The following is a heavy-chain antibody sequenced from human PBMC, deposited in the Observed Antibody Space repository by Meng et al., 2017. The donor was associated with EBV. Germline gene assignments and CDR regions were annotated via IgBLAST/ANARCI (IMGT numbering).Heavy chain of an antibody. CDR2: ISSSSSYI. J-gene: IGHJ4*02. D-gene: IGHD4-17*01. CDR1: GFTFSSYR. V-gene: IGHV3-21*01. CDR3: ARNRGNGDYYFDY. Sequence: EGRLVGSGGGLVQPGGSLSLSFAAPGFTFSSYRMNWVRQAPGKGLEWVSSISSSSSYIYYADSVKGRFTISRDNAKNSLYLQMNSLRAEDTAVYYCARNRGNGDYYFDYWGQGTLVTVSS.